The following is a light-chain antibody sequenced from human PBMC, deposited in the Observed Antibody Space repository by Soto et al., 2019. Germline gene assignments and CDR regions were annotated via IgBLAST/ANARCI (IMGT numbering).Light chain of an antibody. CDR1: QSVFNH. Sequence: DVQMTQSPSSLSASVGDSVTITCRASQSVFNHLSWFQQRPGKGPKLLIYDASSLHAGVPSRFSRSGYGTDFTLTISTVQPEDSAIHYCHQSSSTPLTFGGGTRVELK. CDR2: DAS. V-gene: IGKV1-39*01. CDR3: HQSSSTPLT. J-gene: IGKJ4*01.